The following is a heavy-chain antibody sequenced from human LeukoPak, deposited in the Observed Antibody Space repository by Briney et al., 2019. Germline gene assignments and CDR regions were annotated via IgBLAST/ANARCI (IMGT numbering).Heavy chain of an antibody. D-gene: IGHD1-26*01. V-gene: IGHV3-30*18. CDR3: AKDLRQSYVGTFDI. CDR1: GFTFSSYG. CDR2: ISYDGSYN. J-gene: IGHJ3*02. Sequence: GGSLRLSCAASGFTFSSYGMHWVRQAPGKGLEWVAVISYDGSYNYYADSVKGRFTISRDNSKNTLYLQMNSLRAEDTAVYYCAKDLRQSYVGTFDIWGQGTMVTVSS.